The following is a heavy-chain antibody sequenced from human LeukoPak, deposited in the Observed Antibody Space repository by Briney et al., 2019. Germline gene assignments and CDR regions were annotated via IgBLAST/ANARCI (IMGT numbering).Heavy chain of an antibody. V-gene: IGHV3-23*01. D-gene: IGHD2-15*01. CDR2: ISGSGGST. CDR1: GFTFSSYA. CDR3: AEVVAPSGY. Sequence: QPGGSLRLSCAASGFTFSSYAMSWVRQAPGKGLEWVSAISGSGGSTYYADSVKGRFIISRDSSKNTLYLQMNSLRAEDTAVYYCAEVVAPSGYWGQGTVVTVSS. J-gene: IGHJ4*02.